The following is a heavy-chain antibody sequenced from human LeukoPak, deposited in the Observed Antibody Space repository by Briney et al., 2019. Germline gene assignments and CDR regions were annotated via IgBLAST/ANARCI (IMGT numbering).Heavy chain of an antibody. CDR3: AREIRGYSYFDY. V-gene: IGHV3-74*01. J-gene: IGHJ4*02. CDR2: INDDGSDT. Sequence: PGGSLRLSCAASGFTFKLYWMHWVRQVPGKRPVWVSRINDDGSDTIYADSVKGRFTISRDNSKNTLYLQMNSLRAEDTAVYYCAREIRGYSYFDYWGQGTLVTVSS. D-gene: IGHD1-26*01. CDR1: GFTFKLYW.